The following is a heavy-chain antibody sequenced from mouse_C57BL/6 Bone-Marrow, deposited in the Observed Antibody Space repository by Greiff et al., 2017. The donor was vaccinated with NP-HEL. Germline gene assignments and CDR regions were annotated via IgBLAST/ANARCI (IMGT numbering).Heavy chain of an antibody. Sequence: DVQLVESEGGLVQPGSSMKLSCTASGFTFSDYYMAWVRQVPEKGLEWVANINYDGSSTYYLDSLKSRFIISRDNAKNILYLQMSSLKSEDTATYYCARELRRDAMDYWGQGTSVTVSS. CDR1: GFTFSDYY. D-gene: IGHD2-12*01. CDR3: ARELRRDAMDY. J-gene: IGHJ4*01. CDR2: INYDGSST. V-gene: IGHV5-16*01.